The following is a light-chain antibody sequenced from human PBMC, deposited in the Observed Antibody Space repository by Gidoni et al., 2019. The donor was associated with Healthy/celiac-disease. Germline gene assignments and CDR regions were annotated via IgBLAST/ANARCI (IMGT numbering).Light chain of an antibody. J-gene: IGLJ2*01. CDR1: SSDVGGYNY. V-gene: IGLV2-11*01. CDR2: DVS. CDR3: CSYAGSYPQVV. Sequence: QSALTQPRSVSGSPGQSATISCPGTSSDVGGYNYVSWYQQHPGKAPKLMIYDVSKRPSGVPDRFSGSKSGNTASLTISGLQAEDEADYYCCSYAGSYPQVVFGGGTKLTVL.